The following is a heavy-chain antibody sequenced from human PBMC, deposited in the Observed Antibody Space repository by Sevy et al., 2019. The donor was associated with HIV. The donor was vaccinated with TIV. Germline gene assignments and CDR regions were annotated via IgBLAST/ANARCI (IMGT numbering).Heavy chain of an antibody. Sequence: GGCLRLSCAASGFTVSSNYMSWVRQAPGKGLEWVSVIYSGGSTYYADSVKGRFTISRDNSKNTLYLQMNSLRAEDTAVYYCASGVGGQQLVFYYYYGMDVWGQGTTVTVSS. CDR1: GFTVSSNY. CDR3: ASGVGGQQLVFYYYYGMDV. CDR2: IYSGGST. J-gene: IGHJ6*02. V-gene: IGHV3-53*01. D-gene: IGHD6-13*01.